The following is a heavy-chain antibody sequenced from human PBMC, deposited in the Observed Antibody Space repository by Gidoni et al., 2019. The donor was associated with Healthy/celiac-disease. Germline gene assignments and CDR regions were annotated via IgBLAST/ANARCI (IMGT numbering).Heavy chain of an antibody. CDR2: IRSKAYGGTT. D-gene: IGHD3-10*01. CDR3: TRRITMVRGVITYYFDY. J-gene: IGHJ4*02. V-gene: IGHV3-49*03. CDR1: GFTFGDYA. Sequence: VQLVESGGGLVQPGRSLRLSCTASGFTFGDYALSWFRQAPGKGLEGVGFIRSKAYGGTTEYAASVKGRFTISRDDSKSIAYLQMNSLKTEDTAVYYCTRRITMVRGVITYYFDYWGQGTLVTVSS.